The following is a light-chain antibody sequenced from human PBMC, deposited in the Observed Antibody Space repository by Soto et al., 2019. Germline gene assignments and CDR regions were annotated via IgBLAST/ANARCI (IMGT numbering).Light chain of an antibody. CDR2: GNS. Sequence: QSVLTQPPSVSGAPGQRVTISCTGSSSNIGAGYDVHWYQQLPGTAPKLLIYGNSNRPSGVPDRFSGSKSGTSASLAITGLQAEDEADYYCQSYDSSLSGRVVLVGGTKVTVL. J-gene: IGLJ2*01. CDR3: QSYDSSLSGRVV. V-gene: IGLV1-40*01. CDR1: SSNIGAGYD.